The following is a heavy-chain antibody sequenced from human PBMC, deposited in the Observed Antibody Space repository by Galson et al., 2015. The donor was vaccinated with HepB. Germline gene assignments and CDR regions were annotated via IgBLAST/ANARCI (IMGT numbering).Heavy chain of an antibody. D-gene: IGHD3-22*01. Sequence: SLRLSCAASGFIFSSYGMHWVRQAPGKGLEWVAVISYDGTKKYYADSVKGRFTISRDNSKKTLYLQMNGLRADDTALYYCAKDSLSDYDSSGHPDYWGQGTLVTVSS. CDR1: GFIFSSYG. CDR3: AKDSLSDYDSSGHPDY. J-gene: IGHJ4*02. V-gene: IGHV3-30*18. CDR2: ISYDGTKK.